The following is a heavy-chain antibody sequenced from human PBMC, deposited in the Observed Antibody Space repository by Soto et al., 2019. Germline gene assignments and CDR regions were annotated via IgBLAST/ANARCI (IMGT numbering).Heavy chain of an antibody. Sequence: GGSLRLSCAASGFTFSSYEMNWVRQAPGKGLEWVSYISSSGSTIYYADSVKGRFTISRDNAKNSLYLQMNSLRAEDTAVYYCAREDIVVVPAAISYYYGMDVWGHGTTVTVSS. V-gene: IGHV3-48*03. CDR3: AREDIVVVPAAISYYYGMDV. J-gene: IGHJ6*02. CDR1: GFTFSSYE. D-gene: IGHD2-2*01. CDR2: ISSSGSTI.